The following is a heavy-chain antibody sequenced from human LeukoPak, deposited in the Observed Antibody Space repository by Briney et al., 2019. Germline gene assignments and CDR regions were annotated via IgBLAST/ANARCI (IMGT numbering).Heavy chain of an antibody. J-gene: IGHJ4*02. CDR3: AREPGSSSWFDY. CDR1: GGSISNGDYY. Sequence: KPSQTLSLTCNVSGGSISNGDYYWSWIRQPPGKGLEWIGYIYYGGSAYYNPPLKSRVTISVDTSKNQFSLNLTSMTAADTAVYYCAREPGSSSWFDYWGQGTLVTVSS. V-gene: IGHV4-30-4*08. CDR2: IYYGGSA. D-gene: IGHD6-13*01.